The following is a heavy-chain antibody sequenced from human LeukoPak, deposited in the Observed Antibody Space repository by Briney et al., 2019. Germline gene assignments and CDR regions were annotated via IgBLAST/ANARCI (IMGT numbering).Heavy chain of an antibody. J-gene: IGHJ4*02. Sequence: PGGSLRLSCAASGFTFNNYAMTWVRQAPGKGLEWVSGITGSGGNTYYTDSVKGRFTISRGNSKNTLYLHMNSLRAEDTAVYYCAKSSHYSGYDWGYDYWGQGTLVTVSS. CDR2: ITGSGGNT. D-gene: IGHD5-12*01. V-gene: IGHV3-23*01. CDR1: GFTFNNYA. CDR3: AKSSHYSGYDWGYDY.